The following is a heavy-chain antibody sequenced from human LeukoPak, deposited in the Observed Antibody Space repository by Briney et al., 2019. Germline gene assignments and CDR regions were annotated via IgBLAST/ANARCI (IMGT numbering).Heavy chain of an antibody. CDR1: GFTSTNFA. CDR2: IIVGSGAT. D-gene: IGHD3-16*01. J-gene: IGHJ4*02. CDR3: AADLSNPRMGASYLDS. V-gene: IGHV1-58*01. Sequence: SVKVSCKASGFTSTNFAVQWVRRARGQRLEWMGWIIVGSGATKCAQDFQERVTITRDLSTSTLYMELRSLTSEDTAVYYCAADLSNPRMGASYLDSWGQGTLVTVSS.